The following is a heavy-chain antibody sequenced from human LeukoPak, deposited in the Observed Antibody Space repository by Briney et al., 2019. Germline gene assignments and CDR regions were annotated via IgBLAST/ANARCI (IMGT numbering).Heavy chain of an antibody. CDR3: ASSAGALIDC. Sequence: GRSLRLSCAASGFTFSNYDMHWVRQAPGKGLEWVAVIWFDGSNKFYADSVKGRFTISRDNSKNSLYLQMNSLRAEDTAVYYCASSAGALIDCWGQGTLVIVSS. V-gene: IGHV3-33*01. CDR2: IWFDGSNK. D-gene: IGHD6-19*01. CDR1: GFTFSNYD. J-gene: IGHJ4*02.